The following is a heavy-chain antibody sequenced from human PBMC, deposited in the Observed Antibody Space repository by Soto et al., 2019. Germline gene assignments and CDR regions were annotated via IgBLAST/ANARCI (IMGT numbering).Heavy chain of an antibody. CDR1: GFTFSSYA. D-gene: IGHD1-26*01. J-gene: IGHJ6*02. V-gene: IGHV3-23*01. CDR3: AKGAGWELSPGYYYYGMDV. CDR2: ISGSGGST. Sequence: PGGSLRLSCAASGFTFSSYAMSWVRQAPGKGLEWVSAISGSGGSTYYADSVKGRFTISRDNSKNTLYLQMNSLRAEDTAVYYCAKGAGWELSPGYYYYGMDVWGQGTTVTVSS.